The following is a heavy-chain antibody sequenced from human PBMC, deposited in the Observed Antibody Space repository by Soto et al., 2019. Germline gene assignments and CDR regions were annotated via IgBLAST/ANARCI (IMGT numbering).Heavy chain of an antibody. V-gene: IGHV3-30-3*01. CDR1: GFTFVLNG. Sequence: QMQLVESGGGVVQPGRSLRLSCVASGFTFVLNGLHWVRQAPGKGLEWVTVISYDGSDKYYADSLKGRVTVSRDNSKNTLYLHMDSLRTEDTAIYYCARDRGAGRENYFGMDVWGQGTTVTVSS. CDR3: ARDRGAGRENYFGMDV. CDR2: ISYDGSDK. D-gene: IGHD3-10*01. J-gene: IGHJ6*02.